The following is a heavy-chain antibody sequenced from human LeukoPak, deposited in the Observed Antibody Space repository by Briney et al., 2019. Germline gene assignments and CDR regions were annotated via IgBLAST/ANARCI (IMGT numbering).Heavy chain of an antibody. D-gene: IGHD6-13*01. CDR3: ARGYGYSSSWYEWGGENGXREDAFDI. V-gene: IGHV1-2*02. CDR2: INPNSGGT. J-gene: IGHJ3*02. Sequence: GASVKVSCKASGYTFTGYYMHWVRQAPGQGLEWMGWINPNSGGTNYAQKFQGRVTMTRDTSISTAYMELSRLRSDDTAVYYCARGYGYSSSWYEWGGENGXREDAFDIWGQGTMVTVSS. CDR1: GYTFTGYY.